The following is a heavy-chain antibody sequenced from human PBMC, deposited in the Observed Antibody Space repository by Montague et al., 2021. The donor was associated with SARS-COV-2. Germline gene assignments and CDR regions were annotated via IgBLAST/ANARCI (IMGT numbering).Heavy chain of an antibody. CDR3: ARGDIVVVPAATTTYYYYYMDA. V-gene: IGHV3-13*01. J-gene: IGHJ6*03. CDR2: IGTSGDT. D-gene: IGHD2-2*01. Sequence: SLRLSCAASVFTFSSYDMHWVRQATGKGLEWVSAIGTSGDTYYPGSVKGRFTISRENAKNSLYLQMNSLRAGDTAVYYCARGDIVVVPAATTTYYYYYMDAWGKGTTVTVSS. CDR1: VFTFSSYD.